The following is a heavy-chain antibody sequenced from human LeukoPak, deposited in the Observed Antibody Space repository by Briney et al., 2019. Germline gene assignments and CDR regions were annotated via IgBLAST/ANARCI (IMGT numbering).Heavy chain of an antibody. CDR2: INHSGST. V-gene: IGHV4-34*01. CDR1: GGSFSGYY. J-gene: IGHJ6*02. D-gene: IGHD3-22*01. CDR3: TRDRKYCDDSGGYSPSYCYGLDV. Sequence: SETLSLTCAVYGGSFSGYYWSWIRQPPGKGLEWIGEINHSGSTNYNPSLKSRVTISVDTSKNQFSLKLSSVTAADTAVYYCTRDRKYCDDSGGYSPSYCYGLDVWGQGTTVTVSS.